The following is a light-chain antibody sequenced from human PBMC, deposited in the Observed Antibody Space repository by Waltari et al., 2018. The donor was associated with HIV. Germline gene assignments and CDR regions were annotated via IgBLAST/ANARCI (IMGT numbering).Light chain of an antibody. CDR3: SSYASRRSHLVL. Sequence: QSDLTQPASVSGSPGQSITISCSGSETDIGVYDYVSWYHRHPGKAPQLLMYEVTNRPSGVSARFYGSKSGNTAALTISGLQTEDEAEYFCSSYASRRSHLVLLGGGTKLTVL. CDR2: EVT. J-gene: IGLJ2*01. V-gene: IGLV2-14*01. CDR1: ETDIGVYDY.